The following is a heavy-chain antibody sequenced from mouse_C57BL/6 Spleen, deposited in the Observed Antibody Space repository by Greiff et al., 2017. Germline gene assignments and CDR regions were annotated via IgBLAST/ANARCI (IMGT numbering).Heavy chain of an antibody. V-gene: IGHV1-55*01. D-gene: IGHD2-3*01. CDR1: GYTFTSYW. Sequence: QVQLQQPGAELVKPGASVKMSCKASGYTFTSYWITWVKQRPGQGLEWIGDIYPGSGSTNYNEKFKSKATLTGDTSSSTAYMQLSSLTSEDSAVYYYARMYDGYLFDYWGQGTTLTVSS. CDR3: ARMYDGYLFDY. CDR2: IYPGSGST. J-gene: IGHJ2*01.